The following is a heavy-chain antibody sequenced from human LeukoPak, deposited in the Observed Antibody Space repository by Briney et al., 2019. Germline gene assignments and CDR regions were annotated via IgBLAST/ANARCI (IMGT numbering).Heavy chain of an antibody. J-gene: IGHJ4*02. CDR2: IYPGDSDT. D-gene: IGHD6-19*01. CDR3: ARHRGAVAGNFDY. Sequence: GESLKISCKASGYSFTDYWIGWVRQMPGKGLEWMGIIYPGDSDTRYSPSFQGQVTISADKSISTAYLQWSSLKASDTAMYYCARHRGAVAGNFDYWGQGTLVTVSS. CDR1: GYSFTDYW. V-gene: IGHV5-51*01.